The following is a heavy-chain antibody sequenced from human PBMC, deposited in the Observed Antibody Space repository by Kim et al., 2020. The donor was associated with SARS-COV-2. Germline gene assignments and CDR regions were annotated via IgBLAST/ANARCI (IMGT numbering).Heavy chain of an antibody. V-gene: IGHV4-39*01. D-gene: IGHD3-10*01. J-gene: IGHJ5*02. CDR1: GGSISHRNYY. CDR2: MYYSGTT. Sequence: SETLSLTCTVSGGSISHRNYYWGWIRQPPGKGLEWIGSMYYSGTTYYKPSLKSPVSISFDMSKNQLSLKVSSVAASDTALYYCARHRLGVGELYGPCDPWGLGPRVIVSS. CDR3: ARHRLGVGELYGPCDP.